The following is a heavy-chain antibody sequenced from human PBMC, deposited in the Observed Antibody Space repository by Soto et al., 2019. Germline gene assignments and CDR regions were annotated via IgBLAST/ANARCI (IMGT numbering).Heavy chain of an antibody. CDR1: GFSFNTYA. CDR2: ISYDVNNK. D-gene: IGHD2-15*01. Sequence: QVQLVESGGGVVQPGRSLRLSCAASGFSFNTYAFNWVRQAPGKGLEWVEVISYDVNNKHYADSVKGRFTISRDSSKNTLYLQMSGLRENDTAVYYCARDVLVVASGIRYGMDVWGQGTTVTVS. J-gene: IGHJ6*02. V-gene: IGHV3-30-3*01. CDR3: ARDVLVVASGIRYGMDV.